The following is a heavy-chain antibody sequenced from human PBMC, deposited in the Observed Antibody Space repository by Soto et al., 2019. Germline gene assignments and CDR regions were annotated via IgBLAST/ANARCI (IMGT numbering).Heavy chain of an antibody. CDR3: ARWRVLMVYAPFYFDY. CDR1: GGSFSGYY. Sequence: SETLSLTCAVYGGSFSGYYWSWIRQPPGKGLEWIGEINHSGSTNYNPSLKSRVTISVDTSKNQFSLKLSSVTAADTAVYYCARWRVLMVYAPFYFDYWGQGTLVTVSS. V-gene: IGHV4-34*01. D-gene: IGHD2-8*01. J-gene: IGHJ4*02. CDR2: INHSGST.